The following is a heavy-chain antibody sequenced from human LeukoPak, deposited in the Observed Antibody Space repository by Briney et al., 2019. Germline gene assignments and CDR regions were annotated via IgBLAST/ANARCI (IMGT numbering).Heavy chain of an antibody. CDR3: ARVRRVLRFLEWLLPDAFDI. CDR1: GGSFSGYY. Sequence: SETLSLTCAVYGGSFSGYYWSWIRQPPGKGLERIGEINHSGSTNYNPSLKSRVTISVDTSKNQFSLKLSSVTAADTAVYYCARVRRVLRFLEWLLPDAFDIWGQGTMVTVSS. D-gene: IGHD3-3*01. CDR2: INHSGST. V-gene: IGHV4-34*01. J-gene: IGHJ3*02.